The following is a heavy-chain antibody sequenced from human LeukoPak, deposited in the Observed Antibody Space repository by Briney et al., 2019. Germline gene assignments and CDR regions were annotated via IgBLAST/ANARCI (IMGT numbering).Heavy chain of an antibody. CDR1: GXTLSNYD. V-gene: IGHV3-13*04. Sequence: PGGSLRLSCAASGXTLSNYDVHWVRQPTGKGLEWVSAIGRHGDTYYAASVKGRFTISREYAKNSLYLQMNSLRVGDTAVYYCARVSLSTSGYDDALEIWGQGTVVTVSS. J-gene: IGHJ3*02. D-gene: IGHD5-12*01. CDR2: IGRHGDT. CDR3: ARVSLSTSGYDDALEI.